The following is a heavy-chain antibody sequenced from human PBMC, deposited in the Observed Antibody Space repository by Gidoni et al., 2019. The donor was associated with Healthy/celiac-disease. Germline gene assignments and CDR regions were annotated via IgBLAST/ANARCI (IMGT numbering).Heavy chain of an antibody. V-gene: IGHV3-30*18. CDR1: GFTFSSYG. D-gene: IGHD4-4*01. J-gene: IGHJ6*02. Sequence: QVQLVASGGGVVQPGRSLRLSCAASGFTFSSYGLHWVRQAPGKGLEWVVVISYDGSNKNYADSRKGRFTISRDNSKNTLYLQMNSLRAEDTAVYYCAKEGRDYSNTYYYYGMDVWGQGTTVTVSS. CDR2: ISYDGSNK. CDR3: AKEGRDYSNTYYYYGMDV.